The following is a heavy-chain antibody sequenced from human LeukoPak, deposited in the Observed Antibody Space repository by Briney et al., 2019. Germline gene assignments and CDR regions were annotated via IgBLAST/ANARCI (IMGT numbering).Heavy chain of an antibody. J-gene: IGHJ4*02. Sequence: GGSLRLSCAASEFTFSSFGMNWVRQAPGMGLEWMAFIRSDGTNKYYADSVKGRFTISRDNSKNTLYLQMNSLRPEDTAVYYCAKNWPVDGPSDWNYYFDYWGQGTVVTVSP. D-gene: IGHD1-1*01. CDR1: EFTFSSFG. V-gene: IGHV3-30*02. CDR3: AKNWPVDGPSDWNYYFDY. CDR2: IRSDGTNK.